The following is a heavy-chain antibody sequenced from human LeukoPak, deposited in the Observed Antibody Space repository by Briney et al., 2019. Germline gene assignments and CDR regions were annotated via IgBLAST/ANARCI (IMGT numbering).Heavy chain of an antibody. CDR2: INPNSGGT. V-gene: IGHV1-2*02. CDR1: GYTFTGYY. CDR3: ARALGYCTNGVCRGGYGMDV. D-gene: IGHD2-8*01. J-gene: IGHJ6*02. Sequence: ASVKVSCKASGYTFTGYYMHWVRQAPGQGLEWMGWINPNSGGTNYAQKFQGGVTMTRDTSISTAYMELSRLRSDDTDVYYCARALGYCTNGVCRGGYGMDVWVQGTTVTVSS.